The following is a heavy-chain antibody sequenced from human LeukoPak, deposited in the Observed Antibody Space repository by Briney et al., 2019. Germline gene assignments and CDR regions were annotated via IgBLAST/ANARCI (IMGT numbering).Heavy chain of an antibody. CDR1: GGSISSYY. J-gene: IGHJ6*02. D-gene: IGHD3-3*02. CDR2: IYTSGST. V-gene: IGHV4-4*07. Sequence: SETLSLTCTVSGGSISSYYWSWIRQPAGKGLEWIGRIYTSGSTNYNPSLKSRVTMSVDTSKNQFSLKLSSVTAADTAVYYCARAGILQDYYYYGMDVWGQGTTVTVSS. CDR3: ARAGILQDYYYYGMDV.